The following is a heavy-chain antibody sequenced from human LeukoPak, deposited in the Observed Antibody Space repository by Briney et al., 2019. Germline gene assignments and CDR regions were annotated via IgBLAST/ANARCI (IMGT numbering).Heavy chain of an antibody. J-gene: IGHJ4*02. D-gene: IGHD2-2*01. Sequence: GGSLRLSCAASGFNFANYAVSWVRQAPGKGLEWVSSINGDGYSTSYADSVKGRFTISRDNSRNTLNLQMHGLRAEDTAVYYCAGGWSTISYYFQYWGQGTLVTVSS. CDR2: INGDGYST. CDR3: AGGWSTISYYFQY. CDR1: GFNFANYA. V-gene: IGHV3-23*01.